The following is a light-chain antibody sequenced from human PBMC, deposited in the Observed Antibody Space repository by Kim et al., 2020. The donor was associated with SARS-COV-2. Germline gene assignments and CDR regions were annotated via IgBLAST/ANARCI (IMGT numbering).Light chain of an antibody. V-gene: IGLV2-14*04. CDR1: RRDVGAYNY. J-gene: IGLJ1*01. CDR3: SSFTSSNTYV. Sequence: GQSIAVSGTGTRRDVGAYNYVSWSQPHPGKAPKLMIYDVNQRPSGVSNRFSGSTSGNTASLTISGLQAEDEADYYCSSFTSSNTYVFGAGTKVTVL. CDR2: DVN.